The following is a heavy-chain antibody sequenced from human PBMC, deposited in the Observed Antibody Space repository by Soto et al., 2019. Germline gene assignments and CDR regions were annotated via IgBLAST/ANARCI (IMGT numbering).Heavy chain of an antibody. D-gene: IGHD3-22*01. CDR2: ISGSGVST. J-gene: IGHJ4*02. V-gene: IGHV3-23*01. Sequence: PGGSLRLSCAASGFTFSIYAMSWFRQAPGKGLEWVSAISGSGVSTYYADSVKGRFTISRDNSKNTLYLQMNSLRAEDTAVYYCAKSPGMYYYDSSGYYHYAYWGQGTLVTVSS. CDR3: AKSPGMYYYDSSGYYHYAY. CDR1: GFTFSIYA.